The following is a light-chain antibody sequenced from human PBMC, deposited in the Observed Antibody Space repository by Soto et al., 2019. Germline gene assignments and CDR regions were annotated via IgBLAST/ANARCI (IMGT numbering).Light chain of an antibody. V-gene: IGKV3-20*01. J-gene: IGKJ2*01. CDR3: QQYGASPYT. Sequence: EIVLTQSPATLSLSPGERAALSCGASQSVNNNFFAWYQQIPGQAPRLLIYGASSRASGIPARFSRSGSGTDFTLTISRLEPEEFAVYYCQQYGASPYTFGQGTKLQIK. CDR1: QSVNNNF. CDR2: GAS.